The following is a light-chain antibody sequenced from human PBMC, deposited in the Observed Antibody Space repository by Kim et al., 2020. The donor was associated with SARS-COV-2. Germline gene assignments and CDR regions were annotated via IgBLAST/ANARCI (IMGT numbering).Light chain of an antibody. J-gene: IGKJ3*01. CDR1: QSVSRW. Sequence: ACVGGSVTITVRASQSVSRWLAWYQGKAGNAPKLLIYAASSLQSVVPARFSGSRSGTDFTLPLSSLQPEDSATNFCQQANNLPFTFGPGTKVDIK. CDR3: QQANNLPFT. CDR2: AAS. V-gene: IGKV1-12*01.